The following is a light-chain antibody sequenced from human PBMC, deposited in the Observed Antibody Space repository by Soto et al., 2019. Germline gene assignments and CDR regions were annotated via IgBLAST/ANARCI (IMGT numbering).Light chain of an antibody. CDR3: QQYGSSSLT. Sequence: EIVLTQSRGTLSLSPGERSTLSCRASQSVSSSYLAWDQQKPGQAPRLLIYGASSRATGIPDRFSGSGSGTDFTLTISRLEPEDFAVYYCQQYGSSSLTFGGGTKVDIK. V-gene: IGKV3-20*01. CDR1: QSVSSSY. J-gene: IGKJ4*01. CDR2: GAS.